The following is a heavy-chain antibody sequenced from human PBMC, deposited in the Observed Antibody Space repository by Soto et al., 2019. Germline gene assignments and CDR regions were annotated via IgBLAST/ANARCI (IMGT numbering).Heavy chain of an antibody. D-gene: IGHD6-13*01. Sequence: SETLSLTCSVSGGSINSGAYYWSWIRHYPGKGREWIGYIHYTGRTYYNPSLESRATISVDTSKKHFSLKLGSVTAADTAVYYCARVSATGTRWFDPWGQGTLVTVSS. J-gene: IGHJ5*02. CDR1: GGSINSGAYY. V-gene: IGHV4-31*03. CDR2: IHYTGRT. CDR3: ARVSATGTRWFDP.